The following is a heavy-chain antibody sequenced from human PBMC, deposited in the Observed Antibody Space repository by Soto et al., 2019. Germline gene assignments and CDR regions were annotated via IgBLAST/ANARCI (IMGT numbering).Heavy chain of an antibody. V-gene: IGHV3-30*18. D-gene: IGHD6-13*01. J-gene: IGHJ4*02. CDR1: GFDFSGYA. Sequence: GGSLRLSCAASGFDFSGYAMHWVRQAPGKGLEWVAAMSYDGTKEYYADSVKGRFTISRDSSRNTLFLQLNSLRAEDTAVYYCAKEFGSTWIDHWGEGTLVTVSS. CDR2: MSYDGTKE. CDR3: AKEFGSTWIDH.